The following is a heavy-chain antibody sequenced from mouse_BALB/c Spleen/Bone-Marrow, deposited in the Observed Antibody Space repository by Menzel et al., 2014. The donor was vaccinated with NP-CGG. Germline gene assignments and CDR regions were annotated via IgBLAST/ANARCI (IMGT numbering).Heavy chain of an antibody. J-gene: IGHJ3*01. CDR3: ARSAYYRSLFAY. D-gene: IGHD2-14*01. Sequence: VKLMESGAELARPGASLKMSCKASGYTFTSYTMHWVKQRPGQGLEWSGYINPSSGYANYNQKFKDKATLTADKSSSTAYMQLSSLTSEDSAVYYCARSAYYRSLFAYWGQGTLVTVSA. CDR2: INPSSGYA. CDR1: GYTFTSYT. V-gene: IGHV1-4*01.